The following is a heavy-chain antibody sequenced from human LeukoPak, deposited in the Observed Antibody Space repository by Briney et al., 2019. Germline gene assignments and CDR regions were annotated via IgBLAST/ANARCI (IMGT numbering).Heavy chain of an antibody. Sequence: SETLSLTCTVSGGSISSYYWSWIRQPAGKGLEWIGRIYTSGSTNYNPSLKSRVTMSVDTSKNQFSLKLSSVTAADTAVYYCARALKYYDILTGHYSPYYYYMDVWGKGTTVTVSS. J-gene: IGHJ6*03. V-gene: IGHV4-4*07. D-gene: IGHD3-9*01. CDR3: ARALKYYDILTGHYSPYYYYMDV. CDR2: IYTSGST. CDR1: GGSISSYY.